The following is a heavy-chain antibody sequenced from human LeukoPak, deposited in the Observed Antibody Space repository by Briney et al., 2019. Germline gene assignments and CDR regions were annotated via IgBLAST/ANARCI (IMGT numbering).Heavy chain of an antibody. J-gene: IGHJ4*02. CDR1: GFTFRSYS. D-gene: IGHD4-11*01. CDR3: ARAMTTEANDY. Sequence: GGSLRLSCAVSGFTFRSYSMNWVRQAPGKGLEWVSYISSSSTTIYYADSVKGRFTVSRDNAKNSLYLQMNNLKVEDTAVYYCARAMTTEANDYWGQGTLVTVSS. CDR2: ISSSSTTI. V-gene: IGHV3-48*01.